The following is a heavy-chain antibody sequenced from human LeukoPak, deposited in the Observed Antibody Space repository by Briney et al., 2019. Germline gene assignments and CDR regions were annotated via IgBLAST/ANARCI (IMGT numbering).Heavy chain of an antibody. D-gene: IGHD3-22*01. CDR3: AKRGVVIRVILVGFHKEAYYFDS. Sequence: PGGSLRLSCVASGFTYRRYSMNWVRQAPGKGLEWVSTISSGSDYIYHADSVRGRFTISRDNARNSLYLQMNSLRAEDTAVYFCAKRGVVIRVILVGFHKEAYYFDSWGQGALVTVSS. V-gene: IGHV3-21*04. J-gene: IGHJ4*02. CDR2: ISSGSDYI. CDR1: GFTYRRYS.